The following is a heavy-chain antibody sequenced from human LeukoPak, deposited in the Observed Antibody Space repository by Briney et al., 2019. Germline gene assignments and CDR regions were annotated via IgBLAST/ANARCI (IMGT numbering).Heavy chain of an antibody. Sequence: PGGSLRLSCAASGFTFDDYGMSWVCQAPGKGLEWVSGINLNGGSTGYADSVKGRFTITKDNAKNSLYLQMNSLRAEDTALYYCARANTMIVVADRHDAFDIWGQGTMVTVSS. CDR1: GFTFDDYG. V-gene: IGHV3-20*04. CDR3: ARANTMIVVADRHDAFDI. D-gene: IGHD3-22*01. J-gene: IGHJ3*02. CDR2: INLNGGST.